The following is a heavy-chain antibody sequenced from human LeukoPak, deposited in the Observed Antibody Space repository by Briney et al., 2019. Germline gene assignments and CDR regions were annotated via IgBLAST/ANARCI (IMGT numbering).Heavy chain of an antibody. J-gene: IGHJ4*02. D-gene: IGHD3-10*01. CDR2: INPDGGEK. CDR1: GFTFSSNW. Sequence: GGSLRLSCTASGFTFSSNWMTWVRQAPGKGLEWVANINPDGGEKYYVDSVKGRFTISRDNAKNSLYLQMNSLRVEDTAVYYCARNYDWGQGTLVTVPS. V-gene: IGHV3-7*04. CDR3: ARNYD.